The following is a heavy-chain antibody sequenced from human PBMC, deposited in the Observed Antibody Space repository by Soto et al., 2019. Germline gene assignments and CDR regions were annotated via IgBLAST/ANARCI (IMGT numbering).Heavy chain of an antibody. V-gene: IGHV5-51*01. CDR3: ARHLNSLGYLATTSMDT. J-gene: IGHJ6*02. Sequence: GESLKISCKGSGYSFTKYWIGWVRQMPGKGLEWMAIIYPDESDTRYSPSFQGQVTISADKSISTAYLQWSSLKASDTAVYYCARHLNSLGYLATTSMDTWGQGTTMTVSS. CDR2: IYPDESDT. CDR1: GYSFTKYW. D-gene: IGHD3-22*01.